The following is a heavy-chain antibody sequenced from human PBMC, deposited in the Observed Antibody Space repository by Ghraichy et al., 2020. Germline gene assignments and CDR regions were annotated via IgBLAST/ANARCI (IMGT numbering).Heavy chain of an antibody. Sequence: SETLSLTCTVSGGSISSYYWSWIRQPPGKGLEWIGYIYYSGSTNYNPSLKSRVTISVDTSKNQFSLKLSSVTAADTAVYYCASCFIAAVGTGYFDYWGQGTLVTVSS. CDR1: GGSISSYY. D-gene: IGHD6-13*01. CDR2: IYYSGST. V-gene: IGHV4-59*01. CDR3: ASCFIAAVGTGYFDY. J-gene: IGHJ4*02.